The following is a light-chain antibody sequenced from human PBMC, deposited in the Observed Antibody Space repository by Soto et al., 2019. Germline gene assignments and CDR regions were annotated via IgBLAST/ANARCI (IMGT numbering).Light chain of an antibody. CDR1: QGISND. V-gene: IGKV1-33*01. CDR3: QQYHSLPQIT. J-gene: IGKJ4*01. Sequence: DLQMTQSPPSLSASVGDRVTISCQASQGISNDLTWYQQKPGKAPKLLIYGASDLERGVPPRFSGSGSRTDFTLTISNLQPEDVATYYCQQYHSLPQITFGGGTKVEI. CDR2: GAS.